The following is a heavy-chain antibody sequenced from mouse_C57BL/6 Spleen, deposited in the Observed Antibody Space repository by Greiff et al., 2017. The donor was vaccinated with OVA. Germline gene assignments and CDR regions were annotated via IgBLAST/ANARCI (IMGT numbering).Heavy chain of an antibody. CDR1: GYTFTSYW. J-gene: IGHJ4*01. V-gene: IGHV1-50*01. Sequence: QVQLQQPGAELVKPGASVKLSCKASGYTFTSYWMQWVKQRPGQGLEWIGEIDPSDSYTNYNQKFKGKATLTVDTSSSTAYMQLSSLTSEDSAVYYGARRGDLPGYAMDYWGQGTSVTVSS. D-gene: IGHD2-1*01. CDR2: IDPSDSYT. CDR3: ARRGDLPGYAMDY.